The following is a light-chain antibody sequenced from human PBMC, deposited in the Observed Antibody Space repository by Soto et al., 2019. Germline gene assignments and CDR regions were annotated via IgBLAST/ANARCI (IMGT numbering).Light chain of an antibody. CDR2: GSS. CDR1: SSNIGAGHV. Sequence: QSVLTQPPSVSGAPGERVTISCTGSSSNIGAGHVVHWYQQFPGRAPNLLIYGSSSRPSGVPDRFSGSKSGTSATLAITGLHADAEADYYCQSYDNSLSASVFGGGTKVTVL. CDR3: QSYDNSLSASV. J-gene: IGLJ2*01. V-gene: IGLV1-40*01.